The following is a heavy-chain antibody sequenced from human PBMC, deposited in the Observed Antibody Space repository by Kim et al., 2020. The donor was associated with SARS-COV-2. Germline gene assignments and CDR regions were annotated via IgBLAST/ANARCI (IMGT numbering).Heavy chain of an antibody. V-gene: IGHV4-34*01. CDR2: INHSGST. D-gene: IGHD3-22*01. J-gene: IGHJ4*02. CDR3: ARRGYYYESSGPDY. CDR1: GGSFSGYY. Sequence: SETLSLTCAVYGGSFSGYYWSWIRQPPGKGLEWIGEINHSGSTNYNPSLKSRVTISVDTSKNQFSLKLSSVTAADTAVYYCARRGYYYESSGPDYWGQGT.